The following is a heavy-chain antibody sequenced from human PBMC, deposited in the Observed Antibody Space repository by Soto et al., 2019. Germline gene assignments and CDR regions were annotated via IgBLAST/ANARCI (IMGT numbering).Heavy chain of an antibody. J-gene: IGHJ6*02. Sequence: LGESLKISCKGSGYSFTSYWISWVRQMPGKGLEWLWRIDPSDSYTNYSPSFQGHVTISADKSISTAYLQWSSLKASDTAMYYCARRGYGDFDYYYGMDVWGQGTTVTVSS. D-gene: IGHD4-17*01. CDR3: ARRGYGDFDYYYGMDV. CDR2: IDPSDSYT. V-gene: IGHV5-10-1*01. CDR1: GYSFTSYW.